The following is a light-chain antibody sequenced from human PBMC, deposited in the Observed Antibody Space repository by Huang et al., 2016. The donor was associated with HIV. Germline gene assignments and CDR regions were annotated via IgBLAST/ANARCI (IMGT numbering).Light chain of an antibody. J-gene: IGKJ4*01. CDR2: GES. CDR1: DSVSTN. V-gene: IGKV3-15*01. Sequence: EKVMAQSPGTLSVSPGERATLPCRASDSVSTNVAWYQQRPGQAPRLLIYGESTRATGIPARCSGSGSGTEFALTISSMQSEDFAVYYCQQYNNWPVTFGGGTKVEIK. CDR3: QQYNNWPVT.